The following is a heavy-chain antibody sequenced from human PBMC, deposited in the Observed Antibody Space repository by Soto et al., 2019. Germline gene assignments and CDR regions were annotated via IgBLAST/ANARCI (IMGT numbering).Heavy chain of an antibody. Sequence: QITLKESGPTLVKPTQTLTLTCTFSGFSLSTSGVGVGWIRQPPGKALEWLALIYWDDDKRYSPPLTSRLTITKDNPNTQVVLTMTDMDPVDTATYYCTRRRYDSRGYYFYLAYWGQGTLFTVSS. D-gene: IGHD3-22*01. J-gene: IGHJ4*02. CDR2: IYWDDDK. V-gene: IGHV2-5*02. CDR1: GFSLSTSGVG. CDR3: TRRRYDSRGYYFYLAY.